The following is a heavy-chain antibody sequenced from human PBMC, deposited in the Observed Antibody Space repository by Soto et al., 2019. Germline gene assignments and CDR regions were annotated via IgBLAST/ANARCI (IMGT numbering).Heavy chain of an antibody. CDR2: IYYSGST. Sequence: SETLSLTCTVSGGSISSYYCSWIRQPPGKGLEWIGYIYYSGSTNYNPSLKSRVTISVDTSKNQFSLKLSSVTAADTAVYYCSRVLVGGSGDYYMDVWGKGTTVTVSS. CDR3: SRVLVGGSGDYYMDV. CDR1: GGSISSYY. J-gene: IGHJ6*03. V-gene: IGHV4-59*01. D-gene: IGHD3-10*01.